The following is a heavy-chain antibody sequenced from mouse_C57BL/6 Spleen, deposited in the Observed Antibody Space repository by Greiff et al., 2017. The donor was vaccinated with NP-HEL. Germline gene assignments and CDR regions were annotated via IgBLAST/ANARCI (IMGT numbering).Heavy chain of an antibody. D-gene: IGHD1-2*01. CDR3: AREGLYGMFAY. J-gene: IGHJ3*01. Sequence: EVQLQESGPGLVKPSQSLSLTCSVTGYSITSGYYWNWIRQFPGNKLEWMGYISYDGSNNYNPSLKNRISITRDTSKNQFFLKLNSVTTEDTATYYCAREGLYGMFAYWGQGTLVTVSA. CDR1: GYSITSGYY. V-gene: IGHV3-6*01. CDR2: ISYDGSN.